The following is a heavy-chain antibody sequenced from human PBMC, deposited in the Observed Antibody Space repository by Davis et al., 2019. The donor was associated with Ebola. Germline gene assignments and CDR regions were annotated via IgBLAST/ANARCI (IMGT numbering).Heavy chain of an antibody. CDR3: ARQGGGSGRLTSFDY. CDR1: GYSFTSYW. D-gene: IGHD1-26*01. V-gene: IGHV5-51*01. CDR2: IYPGDSDT. Sequence: GESLKISCKGSGYSFTSYWIGWVRQMPGKGLEWMGIIYPGDSDTRYSPSFQGQVTLSADKSISTAYLQWRSLKASDTAMYYCARQGGGSGRLTSFDYWGRGTLVTVSS. J-gene: IGHJ4*02.